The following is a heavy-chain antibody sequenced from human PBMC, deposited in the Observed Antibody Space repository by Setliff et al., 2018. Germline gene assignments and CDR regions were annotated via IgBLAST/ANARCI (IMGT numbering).Heavy chain of an antibody. CDR3: VRDRSIYNIWSGYNTGYYGMDV. CDR1: GGSISSSNW. D-gene: IGHD3-3*01. J-gene: IGHJ6*02. Sequence: SETLSLTCAVSGGSISSSNWWSWVRHPPGKGLEWLGEISHNGSTNYNPSLKSRLPMLVDKSKNQCSLKLSCVTAADTAVYYCVRDRSIYNIWSGYNTGYYGMDVWGQGTMVTVSS. CDR2: ISHNGST. V-gene: IGHV4-4*02.